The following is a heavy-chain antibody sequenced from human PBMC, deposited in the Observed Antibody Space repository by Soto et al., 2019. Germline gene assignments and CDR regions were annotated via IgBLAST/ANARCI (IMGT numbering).Heavy chain of an antibody. CDR2: INHSGST. Sequence: SETLSLTCAVYGGSFSGYYWSWIRQPPGKGLEWIGEINHSGSTNYNPSLKSRVTISVDTSKNQFSLKLSSVTAADTAVYYCARGYIVEVPAAMYAFDIWGQGTMVTVSS. D-gene: IGHD2-2*01. J-gene: IGHJ3*02. CDR3: ARGYIVEVPAAMYAFDI. V-gene: IGHV4-34*01. CDR1: GGSFSGYY.